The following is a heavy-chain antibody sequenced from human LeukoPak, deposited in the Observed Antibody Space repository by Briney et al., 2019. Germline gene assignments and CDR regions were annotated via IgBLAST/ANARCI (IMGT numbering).Heavy chain of an antibody. D-gene: IGHD6-19*01. V-gene: IGHV1-18*01. CDR1: GDTFTSYS. Sequence: ASVKASCRASGDTFTSYSIIWVRQAPGQGLEWMGWISAYNGKTNYPQKVQGRVTISTDTSTSTAYMELRSLRPDDTAVYYCAGSNGWYAFEVWGQGTMVTVYS. CDR2: ISAYNGKT. J-gene: IGHJ3*01. CDR3: AGSNGWYAFEV.